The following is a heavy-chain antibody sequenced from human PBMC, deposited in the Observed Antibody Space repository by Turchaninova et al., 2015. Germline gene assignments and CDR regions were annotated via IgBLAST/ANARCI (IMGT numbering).Heavy chain of an antibody. CDR1: GYTFTSYG. CDR2: INCNTGGT. V-gene: IGHV1-18*04. J-gene: IGHJ4*01. CDR3: ARDRTMGAPHFDY. D-gene: IGHD1-26*01. Sequence: QVQLVQSGVEVKKPGASVKVSCKASGYTFTSYGISWMRQAPGQGLEWMGWINCNTGGTNDAQDFQDRVTMTTETSTGTAYMELRGLRSDDTAVYYCARDRTMGAPHFDYWGQGTLVTVSS.